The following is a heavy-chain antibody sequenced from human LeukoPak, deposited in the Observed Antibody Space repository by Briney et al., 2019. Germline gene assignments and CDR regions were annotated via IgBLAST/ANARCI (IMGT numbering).Heavy chain of an antibody. CDR3: AREVLIVVEPAANTIDY. V-gene: IGHV3-21*01. D-gene: IGHD2-2*01. CDR2: ISKSGTYI. CDR1: GFTFRDYT. J-gene: IGHJ4*02. Sequence: GGSLRLSCAASGFTFRDYTMNWVRQAPGKGLEWVSAISKSGTYIKYADSVKGRFTVSRDNARNSLFLQMNSLRVEDTAVYFCAREVLIVVEPAANTIDYWGQGTRVTVSS.